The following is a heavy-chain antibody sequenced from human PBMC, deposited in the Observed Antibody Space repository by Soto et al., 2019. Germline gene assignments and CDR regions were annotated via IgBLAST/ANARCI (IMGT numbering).Heavy chain of an antibody. J-gene: IGHJ4*01. V-gene: IGHV4-31*01. Sequence: KTSETLSLTCTVSGGSIGSNSYYWSWIRQHPGRGLEWIGYINYRGDTYYNPSLESPVTTSVDTSKNQFSLKLSSVTAAVTAVYYCARAGSSWIFFDSWGHGTLVTVSS. CDR1: GGSIGSNSYY. D-gene: IGHD6-13*01. CDR3: ARAGSSWIFFDS. CDR2: INYRGDT.